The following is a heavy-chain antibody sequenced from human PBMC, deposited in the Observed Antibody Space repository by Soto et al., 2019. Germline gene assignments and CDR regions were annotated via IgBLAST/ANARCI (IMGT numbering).Heavy chain of an antibody. CDR3: ARQNHYSNYFLFDY. D-gene: IGHD4-4*01. Sequence: PSETLSLTCTVSGGSISSSSYYWGWIRQPPGKGLEWIGSIYYSGSTYYNPSLKSRVTISVDTSKNQFSLKLSSVTAADTAVYYCARQNHYSNYFLFDYWGQGTLVTVSS. CDR1: GGSISSSSYY. J-gene: IGHJ4*02. CDR2: IYYSGST. V-gene: IGHV4-39*01.